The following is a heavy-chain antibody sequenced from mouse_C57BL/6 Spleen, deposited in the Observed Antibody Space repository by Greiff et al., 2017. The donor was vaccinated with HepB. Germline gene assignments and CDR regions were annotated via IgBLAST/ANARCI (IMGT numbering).Heavy chain of an antibody. V-gene: IGHV5-17*01. Sequence: EVKLVESGGGLVKPGGSLKLSCAASGFTFSDYGMHWVRQAPEKGLEWVAYISSGSSTIYYADTVKGRFTISRDNAKNTLFRQMTSLRSEDTAMYYCARKTYYYGSSYAMDYWGQGTSVTVSS. CDR3: ARKTYYYGSSYAMDY. CDR1: GFTFSDYG. CDR2: ISSGSSTI. J-gene: IGHJ4*01. D-gene: IGHD1-1*01.